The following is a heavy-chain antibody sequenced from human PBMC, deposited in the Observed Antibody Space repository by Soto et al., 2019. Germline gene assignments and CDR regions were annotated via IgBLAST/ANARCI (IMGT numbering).Heavy chain of an antibody. D-gene: IGHD3-16*01. Sequence: EVQLLESGGGLVQPGGSLRLSCEASGFIFKDYAMTWVRQAPGTGLEWVSSISGSGGSSFYAESVKGRFTIFRDNSKNTLYLQMNSLKTDDTAVYYCAKSKGGRGTWPQDWGQGSLVTVSS. CDR3: AKSKGGRGTWPQD. J-gene: IGHJ4*02. CDR2: ISGSGGSS. V-gene: IGHV3-23*01. CDR1: GFIFKDYA.